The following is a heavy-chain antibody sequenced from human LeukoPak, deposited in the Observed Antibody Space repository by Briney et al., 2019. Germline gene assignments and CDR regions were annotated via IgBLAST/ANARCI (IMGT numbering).Heavy chain of an antibody. V-gene: IGHV3-21*06. CDR3: LRGDRRDY. Sequence: PGGSLRLSCEPSGFTLNTYSMNSARPAPGEGLEWVSSIDSSGGYMFYADSVKGRFIISRDNAKVSLYLQMNSLRVEDTAVYYCLRGDRRDYWGQGTLVTVSS. CDR2: IDSSGGYM. J-gene: IGHJ4*02. CDR1: GFTLNTYS.